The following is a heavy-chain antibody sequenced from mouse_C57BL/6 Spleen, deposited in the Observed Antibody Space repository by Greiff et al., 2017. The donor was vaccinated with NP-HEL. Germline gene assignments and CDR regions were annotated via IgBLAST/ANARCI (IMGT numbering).Heavy chain of an antibody. CDR3: ARLRDYDGDY. V-gene: IGHV1-52*01. D-gene: IGHD2-4*01. CDR1: GYTFTSYW. J-gene: IGHJ2*01. Sequence: QVQLQQPGAELVRPGSSVKLSCKASGYTFTSYWMHWVKQRPIQGLEWIGNIDPSDSATHYNQKFKDKATVTVDKSSSTAFMQLSSLTTEDSAVDYCARLRDYDGDYWGQGTTLTVSS. CDR2: IDPSDSAT.